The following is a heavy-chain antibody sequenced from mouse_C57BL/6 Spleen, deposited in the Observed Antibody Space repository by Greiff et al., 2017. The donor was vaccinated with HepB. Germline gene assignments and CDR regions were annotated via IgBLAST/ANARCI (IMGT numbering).Heavy chain of an antibody. CDR1: GYTFTSYW. CDR3: SRSVSAYGNYPPFDY. J-gene: IGHJ2*01. V-gene: IGHV1-55*01. CDR2: IYPGSGST. D-gene: IGHD2-1*01. Sequence: QVQLQQPGAELVKPGASVKMSCKASGYTFTSYWITWVKQRPGQGLEWIGDIYPGSGSTNYNEKFKSKATLTVDTSSSPAYMQLSSLTSEDSAVYCCSRSVSAYGNYPPFDYWGQGTTLTVSS.